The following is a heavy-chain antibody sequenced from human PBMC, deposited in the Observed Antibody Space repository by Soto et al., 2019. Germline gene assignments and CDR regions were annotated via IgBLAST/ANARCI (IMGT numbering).Heavy chain of an antibody. Sequence: SETLSLTCTVSGGSISSSSYYWGWIRQPPGKGLEWIGSIYYSGGTYYNPSLKSRVTISVDTSKNQFSLKLSSVTAADTAVYYCARRRRGAGAPFRGMDVWGQGTTVTVSS. D-gene: IGHD1-26*01. J-gene: IGHJ6*02. V-gene: IGHV4-39*01. CDR2: IYYSGGT. CDR3: ARRRRGAGAPFRGMDV. CDR1: GGSISSSSYY.